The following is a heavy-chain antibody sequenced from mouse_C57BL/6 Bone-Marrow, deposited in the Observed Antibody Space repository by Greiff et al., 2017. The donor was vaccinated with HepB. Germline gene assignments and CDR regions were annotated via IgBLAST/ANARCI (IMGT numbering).Heavy chain of an antibody. CDR1: GYTFTSYW. V-gene: IGHV1-53*01. CDR2: INPSNGGT. D-gene: IGHD1-1*01. CDR3: AREGEYDSSSSY. J-gene: IGHJ3*01. Sequence: VQLQQPGTELVKPGASVKLSCKASGYTFTSYWMHWVKQRPGQGLEWIGKINPSNGGTNYNDKFKSKATLTVDKSSSTAYIQLRSLPSEDSADKYCAREGEYDSSSSYWGQGTLVTVSA.